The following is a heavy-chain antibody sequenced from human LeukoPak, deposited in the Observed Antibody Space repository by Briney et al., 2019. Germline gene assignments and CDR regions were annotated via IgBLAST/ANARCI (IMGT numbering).Heavy chain of an antibody. J-gene: IGHJ3*02. CDR1: GYTFTSYG. Sequence: ASVKVSCKASGYTFTSYGISWVRQAPGQGLEWMGWINPNSGGTNYAQKFQGRVTMTRDTSISTAYMELSRLRSDDTAVYYCARGLRYFDWLRPHDAFDIWGQGTMVTVSS. CDR2: INPNSGGT. D-gene: IGHD3-9*01. V-gene: IGHV1-2*02. CDR3: ARGLRYFDWLRPHDAFDI.